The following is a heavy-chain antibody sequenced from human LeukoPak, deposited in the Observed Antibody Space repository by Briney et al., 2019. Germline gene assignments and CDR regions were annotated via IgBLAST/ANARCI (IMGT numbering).Heavy chain of an antibody. V-gene: IGHV3-11*01. Sequence: GGSLRLSCAASGFTFSDYSMSWIRQAPGKGLEWVSYISSSNNIIYYADSVKGRFTISRDNAKTSLYLQMNSLRAEDTAVYYCARDSTYSSGSRFYDRFDYWGQGTLVTVSS. D-gene: IGHD2-15*01. CDR3: ARDSTYSSGSRFYDRFDY. CDR2: ISSSNNII. CDR1: GFTFSDYS. J-gene: IGHJ4*02.